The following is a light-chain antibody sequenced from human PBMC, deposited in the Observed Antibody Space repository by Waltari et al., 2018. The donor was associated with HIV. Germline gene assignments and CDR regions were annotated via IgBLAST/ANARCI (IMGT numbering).Light chain of an antibody. J-gene: IGKJ4*01. CDR2: WAS. CDR3: QQYYSTPFT. CDR1: QSVLYSSKNKNY. Sequence: SLVVSLGERATINYKSSQSVLYSSKNKNYLAWYQQKPGQPPKLLIYWASTRESGVPDRFSGSGSGTDFTLTISSLQAEDVAVYYCQQYYSTPFTFGGGTKVEIK. V-gene: IGKV4-1*01.